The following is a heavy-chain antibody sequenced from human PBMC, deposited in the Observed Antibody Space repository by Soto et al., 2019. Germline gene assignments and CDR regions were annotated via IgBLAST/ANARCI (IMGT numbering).Heavy chain of an antibody. V-gene: IGHV1-69*13. CDR2: IIPIFGTA. CDR3: ARDHRITMIVVVPYYYYYGMDV. J-gene: IGHJ6*02. Sequence: SVKVSCKASGGTFSSYAISWVRQAPGQGLEWMGGIIPIFGTANYAQKFQGRVTITADESTSTAYMELSSLRSEDTAVYYCARDHRITMIVVVPYYYYYGMDVWGQGTTVTVS. D-gene: IGHD3-22*01. CDR1: GGTFSSYA.